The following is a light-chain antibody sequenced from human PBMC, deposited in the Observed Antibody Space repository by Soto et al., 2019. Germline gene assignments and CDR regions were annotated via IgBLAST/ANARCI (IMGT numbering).Light chain of an antibody. J-gene: IGLJ1*01. Sequence: QSVLTQPASVSGAPGPSVTISCPGTRREVGGYNYVSWYQQHPGKAPKLMIYDVSNRPSGVSNRFSGSKSGNTASLTISGLQAEDEADYYCSSYTSSSILYVFGTGTKVTVL. CDR1: RREVGGYNY. CDR3: SSYTSSSILYV. V-gene: IGLV2-14*01. CDR2: DVS.